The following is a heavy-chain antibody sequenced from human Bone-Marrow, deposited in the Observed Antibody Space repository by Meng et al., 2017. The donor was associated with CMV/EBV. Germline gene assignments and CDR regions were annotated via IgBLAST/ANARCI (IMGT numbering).Heavy chain of an antibody. CDR3: ASEYCSSTSYYGVDP. Sequence: ASVKVSCKASGYTFTSYGISWVRQAPGQGLEWMGWINPNSGGTNYAQKFQGRVTMTRDTSISTAYMELSRLRSDDTAVYYCASEYCSSTSYYGVDPWGQGTLVTVSS. CDR2: INPNSGGT. V-gene: IGHV1-2*02. J-gene: IGHJ5*02. CDR1: GYTFTSYG. D-gene: IGHD2-2*01.